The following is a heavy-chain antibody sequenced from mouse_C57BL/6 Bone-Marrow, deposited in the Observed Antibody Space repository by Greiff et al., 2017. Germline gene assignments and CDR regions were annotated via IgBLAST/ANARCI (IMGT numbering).Heavy chain of an antibody. CDR1: GFNIKDDY. CDR2: IGPGSGDT. V-gene: IGHV14-4*01. J-gene: IGHJ2*01. Sequence: EVQLQQSGAELVRPGASVKLSCTASGFNIKDDYMHWVQQRPEQGLEWIGWIGPGSGDTEYASKFQGKATITADTSSNTAYLQLSSLTYEDTAVYYCTTDSSGYGYWGQGTTLTVSS. CDR3: TTDSSGYGY. D-gene: IGHD3-2*02.